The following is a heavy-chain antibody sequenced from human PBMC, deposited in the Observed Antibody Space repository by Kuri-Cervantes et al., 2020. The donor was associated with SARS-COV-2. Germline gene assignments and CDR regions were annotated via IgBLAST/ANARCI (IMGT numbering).Heavy chain of an antibody. J-gene: IGHJ5*02. V-gene: IGHV4-39*07. D-gene: IGHD3-9*01. Sequence: ESLKISCTVSGGSISSSSYYWGWIRQPPGKGLEWIGSIYYSGSTYYNPSLKSRVSISVDTSKNQFFLKLSSVTAADTAVYYCARARGLGTLTGQKRIPFNPWGQGTLVTVSS. CDR1: GGSISSSSYY. CDR3: ARARGLGTLTGQKRIPFNP. CDR2: IYYSGST.